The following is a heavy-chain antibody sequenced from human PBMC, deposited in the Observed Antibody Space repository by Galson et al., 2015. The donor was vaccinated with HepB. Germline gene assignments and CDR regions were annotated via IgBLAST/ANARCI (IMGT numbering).Heavy chain of an antibody. CDR3: ARKRGYGSLGGFDF. CDR2: IYWNDEE. CDR1: GFSLTTSGVG. Sequence: PALVKPTQTLTLTCTFSGFSLTTSGVGVGWIRQPPGKALEWLALIYWNDEESYSPSLRSRLTVTKDTSQNRVVFNMTNMEPVDTATYFCARKRGYGSLGGFDFWGQGTLVTVSS. D-gene: IGHD5-18*01. V-gene: IGHV2-5*01. J-gene: IGHJ4*02.